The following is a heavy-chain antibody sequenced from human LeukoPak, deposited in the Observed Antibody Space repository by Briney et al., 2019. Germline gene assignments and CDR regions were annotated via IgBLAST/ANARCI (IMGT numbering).Heavy chain of an antibody. D-gene: IGHD1-7*01. J-gene: IGHJ4*02. CDR2: INHSGST. Sequence: SETLSLTCAVYGGSFSGYYWSWIRQPPGKGLEWIGEINHSGSTNYNPSLKSRVTISVDTSKNQFSLKLSSVTAADTAVYYCARGQNWNSGVDYWGQGTLVTVSS. V-gene: IGHV4-34*01. CDR3: ARGQNWNSGVDY. CDR1: GGSFSGYY.